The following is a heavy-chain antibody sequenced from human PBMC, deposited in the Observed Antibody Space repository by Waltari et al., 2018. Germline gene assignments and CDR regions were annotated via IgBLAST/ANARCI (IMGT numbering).Heavy chain of an antibody. J-gene: IGHJ5*02. CDR2: IYYSGRT. CDR1: GGPICRRSYY. D-gene: IGHD5-12*01. V-gene: IGHV4-39*01. Sequence: QLQLQESGPGLVKPSETLSPTCTVSGGPICRRSYYWGWFRQSPGKGLGWIGSIYYSGRTDYNPTLESRVTISGDTSKNQCALKLSSGTAADTAVYYCARHWKKSGYRFDPWGQGTLVTVAS. CDR3: ARHWKKSGYRFDP.